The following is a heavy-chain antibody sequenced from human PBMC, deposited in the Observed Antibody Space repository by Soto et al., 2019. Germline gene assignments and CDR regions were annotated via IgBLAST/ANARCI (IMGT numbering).Heavy chain of an antibody. V-gene: IGHV1-69*02. J-gene: IGHJ3*02. CDR1: GGTFSSYT. CDR3: AHPGYMFSNEYDI. Sequence: GASVKVSCKASGGTFSSYTISWVRQAPGQGLEWMGRIIPILGIANYAQKFQGRVTITADKSTSTAYMEMRSLRSEDTAVYYCAHPGYMFSNEYDIWGQGTLVTVSS. CDR2: IIPILGIA. D-gene: IGHD3-10*02.